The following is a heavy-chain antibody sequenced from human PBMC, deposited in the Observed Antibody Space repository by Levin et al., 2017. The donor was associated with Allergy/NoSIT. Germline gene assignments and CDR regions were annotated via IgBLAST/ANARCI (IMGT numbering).Heavy chain of an antibody. Sequence: PTASVKVSCTTSGYTFTDYYIIWVRQAPGQGLEWMGKFSAYNDDAYYAQKFQGRVTMTADTSTTTAYMELRSLRSDDTALYYCAITAGPTDFDFWGQGTLVSVSS. V-gene: IGHV1-18*01. CDR1: GYTFTDYY. CDR3: AITAGPTDFDF. CDR2: FSAYNDDA. J-gene: IGHJ4*02. D-gene: IGHD6-13*01.